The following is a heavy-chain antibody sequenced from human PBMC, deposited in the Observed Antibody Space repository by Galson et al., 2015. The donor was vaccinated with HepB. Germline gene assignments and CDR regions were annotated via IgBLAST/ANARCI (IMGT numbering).Heavy chain of an antibody. CDR2: IYTSGST. CDR3: AGFGVEWLLPDEGY. D-gene: IGHD3-22*01. J-gene: IGHJ4*02. V-gene: IGHV4-4*07. CDR1: GGSISSYY. Sequence: LSLTCTVSGGSISSYYWSWIRQPAGKGLEWIGRIYTSGSTNYNPSLKSRVTMSVDTSKNQFSLKLSSVTAADTAVYYCAGFGVEWLLPDEGYWGQGTLVTVSS.